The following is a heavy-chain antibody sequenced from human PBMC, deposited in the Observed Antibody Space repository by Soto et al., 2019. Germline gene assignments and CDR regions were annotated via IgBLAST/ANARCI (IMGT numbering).Heavy chain of an antibody. D-gene: IGHD3-3*01. CDR1: GFTFSSYA. Sequence: QVQLVESGGGVVQPGGSLRLSCAASGFTFSSYAMHWVRQAPGKGLEWVAVISYDGSNKYYADSVKGRFTISRDNSKNTLYLQMNSLRAEDTAVYYCARESGVLRFLEWLDRGGMDVWGQGTTVTVSS. V-gene: IGHV3-30-3*01. CDR3: ARESGVLRFLEWLDRGGMDV. J-gene: IGHJ6*02. CDR2: ISYDGSNK.